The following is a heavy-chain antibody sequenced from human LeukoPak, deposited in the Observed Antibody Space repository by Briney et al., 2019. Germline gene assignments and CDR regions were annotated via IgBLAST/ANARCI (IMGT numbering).Heavy chain of an antibody. Sequence: GASVKVSCKTSGYTFTDYYVHWVRQAPGQGLEWVGWVNPGTRGTVYAQRFQGRVTMTRDTSISTAYMELIALTSDDTAVYYCGRVRDGCIDYWGQGTLVTVSS. CDR3: GRVRDGCIDY. J-gene: IGHJ4*02. D-gene: IGHD5-24*01. CDR2: VNPGTRGT. CDR1: GYTFTDYY. V-gene: IGHV1-2*02.